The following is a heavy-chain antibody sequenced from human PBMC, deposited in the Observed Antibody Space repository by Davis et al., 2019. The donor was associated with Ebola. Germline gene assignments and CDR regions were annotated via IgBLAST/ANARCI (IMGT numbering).Heavy chain of an antibody. J-gene: IGHJ4*02. CDR1: GGSIISSSSY. CDR3: ARVWAGYSGSDY. D-gene: IGHD3/OR15-3a*01. V-gene: IGHV4-39*01. CDR2: IYYSGIT. Sequence: SETLSLTCTVSGGSIISSSSYWGWIRQPPRKGLEWIGSIYYSGITYYNPSLKSRVTISVDTSKNQFSLKLRSVTAADTAVYYCARVWAGYSGSDYWGQGTLVTVSS.